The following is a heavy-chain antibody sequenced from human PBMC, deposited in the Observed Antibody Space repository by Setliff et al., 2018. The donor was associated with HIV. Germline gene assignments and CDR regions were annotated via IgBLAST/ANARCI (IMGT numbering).Heavy chain of an antibody. D-gene: IGHD7-27*01. V-gene: IGHV3-48*01. Sequence: GGSLRLSCAASGFTFSSYSMNWVRQAPGKGLEWVSFISGSGTVYYADSVRGRFTMSRDNAKNSLYLQMNSLRAEDTAVYYCARDWPGYGFDIWGQGTMVTVSS. CDR3: ARDWPGYGFDI. CDR2: ISGSGTV. J-gene: IGHJ3*02. CDR1: GFTFSSYS.